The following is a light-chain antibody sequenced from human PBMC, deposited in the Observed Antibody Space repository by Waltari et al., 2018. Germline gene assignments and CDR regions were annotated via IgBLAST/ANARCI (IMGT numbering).Light chain of an antibody. Sequence: QSVLTQLPSVSGAPGQRVTISCTGNSSTFGAGYDVHWYQHLPGRAPKLLIKENRKRPSGVPDRFSGSKSGTSASLAITGLQAEDEADYYCQSFDSSLGGSVFGTGTKVSVL. J-gene: IGLJ1*01. CDR2: ENR. CDR3: QSFDSSLGGSV. V-gene: IGLV1-40*01. CDR1: SSTFGAGYD.